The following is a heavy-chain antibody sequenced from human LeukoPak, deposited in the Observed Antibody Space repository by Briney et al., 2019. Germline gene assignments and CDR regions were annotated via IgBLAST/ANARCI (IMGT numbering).Heavy chain of an antibody. CDR3: AKDLGSGPNIHNWFDP. V-gene: IGHV3-30*18. CDR2: ISSDESRK. CDR1: GFSFSTYA. D-gene: IGHD6-25*01. Sequence: GGSLRLSCSASGFSFSTYAMHWLRQAPGKGLYWVAVISSDESRKFYGDSVKGRFTISRDNSKNALYLQMDSLTLEDTAVYYCAKDLGSGPNIHNWFDPWGQGTQVTVSS. J-gene: IGHJ5*02.